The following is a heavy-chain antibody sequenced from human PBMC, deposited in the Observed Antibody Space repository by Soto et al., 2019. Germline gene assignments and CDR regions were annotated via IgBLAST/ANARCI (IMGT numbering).Heavy chain of an antibody. CDR2: IYYSGST. J-gene: IGHJ6*02. D-gene: IGHD6-13*01. V-gene: IGHV4-30-4*01. CDR1: GGSISSGDYY. CDR3: ARGGWLAAAGSYYYYGMDV. Sequence: SETLSLTCTVSGGSISSGDYYWSWIRQPPGKGLEWIGYIYYSGSTYYNPSLKSRVTISVDTSKNQFSLKLSSVTAADTAVYYCARGGWLAAAGSYYYYGMDVWGQGTTVTVSS.